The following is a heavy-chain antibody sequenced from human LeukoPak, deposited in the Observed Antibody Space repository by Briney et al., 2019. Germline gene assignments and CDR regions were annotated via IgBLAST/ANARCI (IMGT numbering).Heavy chain of an antibody. CDR2: IYSGGST. J-gene: IGHJ6*03. V-gene: IGHV3-66*01. D-gene: IGHD3-22*01. CDR1: GFTFSSYS. CDR3: ARVTDSSRLYYYYYYMDV. Sequence: GGSLRLSCAASGFTFSSYSMNWVRQAPGKGLEWVSVIYSGGSTYYADSVKGRFTISRDNSKNTLYLQMNSLRAEDTAVYYCARVTDSSRLYYYYYYMDVWGKGTTVTISS.